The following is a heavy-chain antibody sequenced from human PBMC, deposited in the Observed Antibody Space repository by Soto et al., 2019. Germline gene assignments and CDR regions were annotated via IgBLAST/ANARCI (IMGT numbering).Heavy chain of an antibody. Sequence: PGGSLRLSCAASGFTFSSYSMNWVRQAPGKGLEWVSYISSSSSTIYYADNVKGRFTISRDNAKNSLYLQMNSLRDEDTAVYYCARGLLEWQLNWFDPWGQGTLVTVSS. CDR2: ISSSSSTI. J-gene: IGHJ5*02. D-gene: IGHD3-3*01. CDR3: ARGLLEWQLNWFDP. V-gene: IGHV3-48*02. CDR1: GFTFSSYS.